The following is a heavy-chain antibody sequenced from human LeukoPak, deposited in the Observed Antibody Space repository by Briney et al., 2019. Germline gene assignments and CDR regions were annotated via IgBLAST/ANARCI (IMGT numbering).Heavy chain of an antibody. Sequence: ASVKVSCKASGYSFSTYYIHWVRQAPGQGLEWMGVINPSGGSTSFAQKFQARLTMTRDTSTSTVYMELSGLSSEDTAVYYCAREIVVVPSAMGFDPWGQGTLVTVSS. CDR1: GYSFSTYY. CDR3: AREIVVVPSAMGFDP. D-gene: IGHD2-2*01. CDR2: INPSGGST. V-gene: IGHV1-46*01. J-gene: IGHJ5*02.